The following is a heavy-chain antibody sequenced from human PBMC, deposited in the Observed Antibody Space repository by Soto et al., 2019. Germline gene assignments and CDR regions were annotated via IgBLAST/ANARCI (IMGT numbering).Heavy chain of an antibody. V-gene: IGHV3-49*03. CDR1: GFTFGDYA. CDR3: TSSSPGYSSGWYLDY. J-gene: IGHJ4*02. D-gene: IGHD6-19*01. Sequence: EVQLVESGGGLVQPGRSLRLSCTASGFTFGDYAMSWFRQAPGKGLEWVGFIRSKAYGGTTEYAASVKGRFTISRDDSKSIAYLQMNSLKTEDTVVYYCTSSSPGYSSGWYLDYWGQGTLVTVSS. CDR2: IRSKAYGGTT.